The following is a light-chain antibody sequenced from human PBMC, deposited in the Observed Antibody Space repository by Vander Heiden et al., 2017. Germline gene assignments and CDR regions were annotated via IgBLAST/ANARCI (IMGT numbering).Light chain of an antibody. CDR1: NIGSKS. J-gene: IGLJ2*01. CDR3: QVWDSSSDHVV. V-gene: IGLV3-21*02. CDR2: DDS. Sequence: SYVLTQPPSVSVAPGQTARITCGGNNIGSKSVHWYQQKPGQAHVLVVYDDSDRPSGIPERFSGSDSGNTATLTISRVEAEDEADYCCQVWDSSSDHVVFGGGTKLTVL.